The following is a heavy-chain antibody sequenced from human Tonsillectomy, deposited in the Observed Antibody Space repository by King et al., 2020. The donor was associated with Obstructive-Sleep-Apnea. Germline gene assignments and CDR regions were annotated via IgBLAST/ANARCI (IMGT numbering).Heavy chain of an antibody. CDR3: ARGIQVRGVMRLRYYYGLDV. CDR1: GFTFSSYA. D-gene: IGHD3-10*01. J-gene: IGHJ6*02. V-gene: IGHV3-30*04. Sequence: VQLVESGGGVVQPGGSLRLSCAASGFTFSSYAMHWVRQAPGKGLEWVAVISYDGNNQYYADSVKGRFTISRDNSKNTLYLQMNSLGAEDTAVNYCARGIQVRGVMRLRYYYGLDVWGQGTTVTVSS. CDR2: ISYDGNNQ.